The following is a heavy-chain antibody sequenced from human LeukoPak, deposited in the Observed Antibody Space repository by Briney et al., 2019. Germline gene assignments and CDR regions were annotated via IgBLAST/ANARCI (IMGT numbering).Heavy chain of an antibody. CDR2: IRGYNGHT. CDR3: AREIITMVRGYFDY. CDR1: GYTFTSYG. D-gene: IGHD3-10*01. J-gene: IGHJ4*02. V-gene: IGHV1-18*01. Sequence: ASVKVSCKASGYTFTSYGINWVRQAPGQGLEWMGWIRGYNGHTNYAQNLQGRVTMTTDTSTSTAYMELRSLRSDNTAVYYCAREIITMVRGYFDYWGQGTLVTVSS.